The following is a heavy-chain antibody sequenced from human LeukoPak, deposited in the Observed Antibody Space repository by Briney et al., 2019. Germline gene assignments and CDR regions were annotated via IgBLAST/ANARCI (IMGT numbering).Heavy chain of an antibody. CDR2: ISAYNGNT. J-gene: IGHJ4*02. CDR1: GYTFTSYG. D-gene: IGHD5-24*01. CDR3: ARDVALATMETHFDY. V-gene: IGHV1-18*01. Sequence: GASVKVSCKASGYTFTSYGISWVRQAPGQGLEWMGWISAYNGNTNYAQKLQGRVTMTTDTSTSTAYMELRRLRSDDTAVYYCARDVALATMETHFDYWGQGTLVTVSS.